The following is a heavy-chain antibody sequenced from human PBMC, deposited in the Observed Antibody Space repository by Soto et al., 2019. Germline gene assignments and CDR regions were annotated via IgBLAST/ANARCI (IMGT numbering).Heavy chain of an antibody. V-gene: IGHV3-15*01. D-gene: IGHD3-16*01. CDR2: IKSRADGGTT. J-gene: IGHJ4*02. CDR3: PAHLVEFSPLDY. Sequence: EVQLVESGGDFVKPGGSLRVSCAVSGFSFSNAWMSWVRQAPGKGLEWVGRIKSRADGGTTDYTAPVKGRFPISRDDSQNTVFLQMNSLKTEDTAVYYCPAHLVEFSPLDYWGQGTLVTVSS. CDR1: GFSFSNAW.